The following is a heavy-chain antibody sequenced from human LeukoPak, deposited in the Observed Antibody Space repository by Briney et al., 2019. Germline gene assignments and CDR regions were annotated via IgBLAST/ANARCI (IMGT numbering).Heavy chain of an antibody. V-gene: IGHV3-23*01. CDR1: GFTFSTFA. Sequence: GGSLRLSCAASGFTFSTFAMIWVRQPPGKGLEWVSGIFPSGGEIHYADSVKGRFTISRDNAKNSVYLQMTSLRAEDTALYYCAKDATAVPGTVYMDVWGKGTTVTISS. CDR3: AKDATAVPGTVYMDV. CDR2: IFPSGGEI. J-gene: IGHJ6*03. D-gene: IGHD6-13*01.